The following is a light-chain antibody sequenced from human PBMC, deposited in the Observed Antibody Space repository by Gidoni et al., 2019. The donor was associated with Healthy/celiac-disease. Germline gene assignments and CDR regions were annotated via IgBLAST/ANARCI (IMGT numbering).Light chain of an antibody. CDR3: QSYDSSLSVV. CDR1: SSNIGAGYD. Sequence: QSVLTQPPSVSGAPGQRVTISCTGSSSNIGAGYDVHWYQQLPGPAPKLLNYGNSNRPSGVPDRFSGSKSGTSASLAITGLQAEDEADYYCQSYDSSLSVVFGGGTKLTAL. J-gene: IGLJ2*01. V-gene: IGLV1-40*01. CDR2: GNS.